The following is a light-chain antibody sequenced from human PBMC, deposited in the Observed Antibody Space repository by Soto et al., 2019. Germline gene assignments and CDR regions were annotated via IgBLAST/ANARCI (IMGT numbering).Light chain of an antibody. CDR3: QHSNSFSGT. CDR1: QSISHW. CDR2: DVS. J-gene: IGKJ1*01. V-gene: IGKV1-5*01. Sequence: DIRVSQWPATRSASVGGRVAVTCRASQSISHWLAWYQQKPGKAPKLLIYDVSSLESGVPSRFSGSGSGTEFTLTISSLPDDDFATYSRQHSNSFSGTFAQGTKVDIK.